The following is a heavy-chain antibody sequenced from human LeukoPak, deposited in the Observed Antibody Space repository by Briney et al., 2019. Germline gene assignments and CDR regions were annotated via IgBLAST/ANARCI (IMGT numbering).Heavy chain of an antibody. CDR1: GYTFTSFG. V-gene: IGHV1-18*01. CDR3: ARDQRITMVRGVIAAYYYYGMDV. CDR2: ISAYNGNT. Sequence: ALVKVSCKASGYTFTSFGISWVRQAPGKGREWMGCISAYNGNTNYAQMLQGRVTMTTDTSKSTAYMELRSLRSDDTAVYYCARDQRITMVRGVIAAYYYYGMDVWGQGTTVTVSS. D-gene: IGHD3-10*01. J-gene: IGHJ6*02.